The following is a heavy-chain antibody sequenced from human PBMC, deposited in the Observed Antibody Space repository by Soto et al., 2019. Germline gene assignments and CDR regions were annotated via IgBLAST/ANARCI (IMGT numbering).Heavy chain of an antibody. Sequence: QVQLVESGGGVVQPGRSLRLSCAASGFTFNNYGMHWVRQAPGKGLEWVAVIWYDGSNKYYADSVKGRFTISRDNSKNTMSLQMDSLRVDDTALYYCAREGSDYSSGYLFDYWGQGTPVTVSS. V-gene: IGHV3-33*01. J-gene: IGHJ4*02. CDR3: AREGSDYSSGYLFDY. D-gene: IGHD6-19*01. CDR1: GFTFNNYG. CDR2: IWYDGSNK.